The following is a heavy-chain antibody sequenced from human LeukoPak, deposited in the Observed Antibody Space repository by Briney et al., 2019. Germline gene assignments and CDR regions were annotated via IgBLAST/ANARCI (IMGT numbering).Heavy chain of an antibody. CDR2: IIPIFGTA. D-gene: IGHD5-18*01. CDR3: ARGGVDTAIIHGDWFDP. Sequence: ASVKVSCKASGGTFSSYAISWVRQAPGQGLEWMGGIIPIFGTANYAQKFQGRVTITTDESTSTAYMELSSLRSEDTAVYYCARGGVDTAIIHGDWFDPWGQGTLVTVSS. CDR1: GGTFSSYA. V-gene: IGHV1-69*05. J-gene: IGHJ5*02.